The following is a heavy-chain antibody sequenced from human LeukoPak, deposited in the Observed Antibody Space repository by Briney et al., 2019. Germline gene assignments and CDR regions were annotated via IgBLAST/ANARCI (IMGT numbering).Heavy chain of an antibody. CDR2: ISSRGGTT. V-gene: IGHV3-11*01. CDR3: ARGALRDFYGSGSSYYFDY. Sequence: GGSLRLSCAASGFTFSDFYMSWIRQAPGKGLEWVSYISSRGGTTYYADSVKGRFTISRDNAKNSLYLQMNSLRAEDTAVYYCARGALRDFYGSGSSYYFDYWGQGTLVTVSS. CDR1: GFTFSDFY. J-gene: IGHJ4*02. D-gene: IGHD3-10*01.